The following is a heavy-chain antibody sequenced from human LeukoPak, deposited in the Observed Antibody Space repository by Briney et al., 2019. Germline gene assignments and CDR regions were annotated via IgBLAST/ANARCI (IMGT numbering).Heavy chain of an antibody. CDR2: ISYDGSNK. V-gene: IGHV3-30*14. CDR1: GFTFSSYA. Sequence: PGGSLRLSCAASGFTFSSYAMHWVRQAPGKGLEWVAVISYDGSNKYYADSVKGRFTISRDNSKNTLYLQMNSLRAEDTAVYYCARVNGYHDSSGYFGWWGQGTLVIVSS. CDR3: ARVNGYHDSSGYFGW. J-gene: IGHJ4*02. D-gene: IGHD3-22*01.